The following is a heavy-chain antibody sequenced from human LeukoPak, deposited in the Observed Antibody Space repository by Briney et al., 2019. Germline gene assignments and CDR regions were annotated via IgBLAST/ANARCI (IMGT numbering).Heavy chain of an antibody. CDR2: IKQEGTEK. CDR3: GRFHRGFYDLDY. Sequence: PGGSLRLSCAASGFTFSSYWMSWVRQAPGKGLEWVANIKQEGTEKYYGDSVKGRFTISRDNAKNSLYLQMNSLRAEDTAVYYCGRFHRGFYDLDYWGQGTLVTASS. D-gene: IGHD2/OR15-2a*01. V-gene: IGHV3-7*01. CDR1: GFTFSSYW. J-gene: IGHJ4*02.